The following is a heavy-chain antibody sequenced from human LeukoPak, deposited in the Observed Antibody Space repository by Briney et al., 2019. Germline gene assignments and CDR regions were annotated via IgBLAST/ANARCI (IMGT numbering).Heavy chain of an antibody. D-gene: IGHD3-9*01. J-gene: IGHJ3*02. CDR3: ARVELNYDILTGYSNDAFDI. CDR1: GGSFSGYY. Sequence: SETLSLTCAVYGGSFSGYYWSWIRQPPGKGLEWIGEINHSGSTNYNPSLKSRVTISVDTSKNQFSLKLSSVTAADTAVYYCARVELNYDILTGYSNDAFDIWGQGTMVTVSS. CDR2: INHSGST. V-gene: IGHV4-34*01.